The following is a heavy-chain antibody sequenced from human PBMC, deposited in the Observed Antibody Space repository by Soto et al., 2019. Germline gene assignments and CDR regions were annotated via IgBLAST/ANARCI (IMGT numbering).Heavy chain of an antibody. V-gene: IGHV5-51*01. CDR3: ASPSEFPVFDY. CDR2: IFLGYSVT. Sequence: GESLKISCKASGYRFTSYWIGWVRQMPGKGLDWLGFIFLGYSVTSYSPSFKGQFTFSADKSISTAYLQWSSLKASDTAMYYCASPSEFPVFDYWGQGTLVTVSS. CDR1: GYRFTSYW. J-gene: IGHJ4*02.